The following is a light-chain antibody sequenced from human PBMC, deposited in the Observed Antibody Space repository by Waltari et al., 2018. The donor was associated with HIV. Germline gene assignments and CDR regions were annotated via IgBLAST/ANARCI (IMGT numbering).Light chain of an antibody. Sequence: DIVLTQSALSLPSTPGVPASIYCRSSQSLLHNDGYTNLDWYLQNPGQSPQLLIYLSSNRASGVPYRFSGSVSGTDVTLEISRVEAEDVGVYYCMQTRQAPLTFGGGTKVEMK. V-gene: IGKV2-28*01. CDR1: QSLLHNDGYTN. CDR3: MQTRQAPLT. J-gene: IGKJ4*01. CDR2: LSS.